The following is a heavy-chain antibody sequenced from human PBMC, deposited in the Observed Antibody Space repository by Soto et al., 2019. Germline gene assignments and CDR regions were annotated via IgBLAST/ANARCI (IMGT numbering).Heavy chain of an antibody. D-gene: IGHD4-4*01. CDR1: GDTFGRFT. V-gene: IGHV1-69*13. J-gene: IGHJ5*02. CDR2: IKPISDIT. Sequence: SVKVSCKASGDTFGRFTINWVRQAPGQGLEWMGGIKPISDITDYAQRFQGRVTFTADASTSTVYLELSSLRSEDTAMYYCARDPSTINKLIGVWFDPWGQGTLVTVSS. CDR3: ARDPSTINKLIGVWFDP.